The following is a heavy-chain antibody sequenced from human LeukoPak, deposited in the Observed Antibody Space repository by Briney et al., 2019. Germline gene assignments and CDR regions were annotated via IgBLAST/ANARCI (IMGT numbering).Heavy chain of an antibody. CDR2: IKQDGSEK. Sequence: GGSLRLSCAASGFTLSSYWMGWVRQAPGKGLEWVANIKQDGSEKYYVDSVKGRFTISRDNARNSLFLQMDSLRVEDTAVYYCVREGSGSTHYMDVWGKGTTVTVSS. D-gene: IGHD3-10*01. CDR1: GFTLSSYW. CDR3: VREGSGSTHYMDV. V-gene: IGHV3-7*01. J-gene: IGHJ6*03.